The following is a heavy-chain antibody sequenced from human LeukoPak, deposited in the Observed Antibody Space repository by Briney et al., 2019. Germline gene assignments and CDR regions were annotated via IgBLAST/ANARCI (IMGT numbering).Heavy chain of an antibody. Sequence: ASVKVSCKASGYTFTSYAMHWVRQAPGQRLEWMGWINAGNGNTKYSQKFQGRVTITADESTSTAYMELSSLRSEDTAVYYCAREGDTAEFDPWGQGTLVTVSS. D-gene: IGHD5-18*01. CDR3: AREGDTAEFDP. CDR1: GYTFTSYA. V-gene: IGHV1-3*01. J-gene: IGHJ5*02. CDR2: INAGNGNT.